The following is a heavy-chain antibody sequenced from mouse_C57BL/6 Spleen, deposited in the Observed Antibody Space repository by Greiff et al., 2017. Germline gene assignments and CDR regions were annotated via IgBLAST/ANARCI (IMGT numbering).Heavy chain of an antibody. CDR1: GYTFTDYN. D-gene: IGHD1-1*01. Sequence: EVQLQQSGPELVKPGASVKISCKASGYTFTDYNMDWVKQSHGKSLEWIGDINPNNGGTIYNQKFKGKATLTVDKSSSTAYMELRSLTSEDTAVXYCAGEEVDYCGSNPSWFAYWGQGTLVTVSA. CDR2: INPNNGGT. CDR3: AGEEVDYCGSNPSWFAY. V-gene: IGHV1-18*01. J-gene: IGHJ3*01.